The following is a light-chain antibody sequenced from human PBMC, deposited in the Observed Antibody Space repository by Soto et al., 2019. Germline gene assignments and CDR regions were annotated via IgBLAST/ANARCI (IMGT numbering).Light chain of an antibody. CDR2: DAT. J-gene: IGKJ2*01. Sequence: DIQMTQSPSTLSASVGDRVTITCRASQTISSSLAWYQFKPGKAPKLLIFDATTLQTGVPSRFSGSGFGTEFPPPIPGPQADDFSTFYRQPQNDYTAVTFGQGTKLEIK. CDR3: QPQNDYTAVT. CDR1: QTISSS. V-gene: IGKV1-5*01.